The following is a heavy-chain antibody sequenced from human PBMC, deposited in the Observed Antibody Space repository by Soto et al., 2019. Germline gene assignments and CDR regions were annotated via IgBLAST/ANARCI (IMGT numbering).Heavy chain of an antibody. Sequence: PGGSLRLSCAASGFTFSDYYMSWIRQAPGKGLEWVSYISSSGSTIYYADSVKGRFTISRDNAKNSLYLQMNSLRAEDTAVYYCARDSITIFGVVNNFDYWGQGTLVTVSS. J-gene: IGHJ4*02. CDR3: ARDSITIFGVVNNFDY. CDR2: ISSSGSTI. D-gene: IGHD3-3*01. CDR1: GFTFSDYY. V-gene: IGHV3-11*01.